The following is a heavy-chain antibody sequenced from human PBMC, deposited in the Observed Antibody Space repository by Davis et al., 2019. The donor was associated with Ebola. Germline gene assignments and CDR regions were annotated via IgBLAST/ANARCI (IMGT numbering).Heavy chain of an antibody. CDR2: ISGSGGTT. V-gene: IGHV3-23*01. CDR3: ARVNAVTGYSRFDP. CDR1: GFTFSSYA. D-gene: IGHD3-9*01. J-gene: IGHJ5*02. Sequence: GESLKISCAASGFTFSSYAMSWVRQAPGKGLEWVSAISGSGGTTYYADSVKGRFTISRDNAKNSLYLRMNSLRAEDTALYHCARVNAVTGYSRFDPWGQGTLVTVSS.